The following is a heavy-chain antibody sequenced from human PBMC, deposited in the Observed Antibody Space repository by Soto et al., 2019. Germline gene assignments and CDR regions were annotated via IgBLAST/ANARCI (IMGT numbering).Heavy chain of an antibody. D-gene: IGHD1-7*01. CDR2: TYCRSRCYN. J-gene: IGHJ6*03. Sequence: QVQLQESGPGLVKPSQTLSLTCAIAGDSVSSNSAAWNGIRLSPSRGLEWLPRTYCRSRCYNDYGVSVRRRITVNPDTAKSQCSLQLASVTPADTAVYYCAGTTSHQWYYMDVWGKGPTVICSS. V-gene: IGHV6-1*01. CDR3: AGTTSHQWYYMDV. CDR1: GDSVSSNSAA.